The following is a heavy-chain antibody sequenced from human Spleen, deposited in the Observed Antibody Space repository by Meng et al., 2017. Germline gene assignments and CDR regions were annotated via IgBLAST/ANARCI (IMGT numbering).Heavy chain of an antibody. CDR1: GGSISSSNW. D-gene: IGHD6-19*01. Sequence: QVQLQESGPGLVKPSGTLSLTCAGSGGSISSSNWWGWVRQPPGKGLEWIGEIYHSRNTNYNPSLKSRVTISVDKSKDQFSLKLTSVTAADTAVYYCARAVRAVAGYYFDYWGQGTLVTVSS. V-gene: IGHV4-4*02. CDR3: ARAVRAVAGYYFDY. J-gene: IGHJ4*02. CDR2: IYHSRNT.